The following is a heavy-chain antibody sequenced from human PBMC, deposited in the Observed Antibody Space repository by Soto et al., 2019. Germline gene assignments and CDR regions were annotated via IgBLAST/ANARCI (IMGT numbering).Heavy chain of an antibody. CDR1: GYTLTELS. CDR2: FDPEDGET. D-gene: IGHD2-15*01. Sequence: ASVKVSCKVSGYTLTELSMHWVRQAPGKGLEWMGGFDPEDGETIYAQKFQGRVTMTEDTSTDTAYMELSSLRSEDTAVYYCATVRDIVVVVAADDAFDIWGQGTMVTVSS. V-gene: IGHV1-24*01. J-gene: IGHJ3*02. CDR3: ATVRDIVVVVAADDAFDI.